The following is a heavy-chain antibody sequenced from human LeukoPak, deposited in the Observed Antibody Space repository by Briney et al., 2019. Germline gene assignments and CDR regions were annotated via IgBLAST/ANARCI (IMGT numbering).Heavy chain of an antibody. Sequence: PGGSLRLSCAASGFTVSSNYMSWVRQAPGKGLEWVSAISGSGGSTYYADSVKGRFTISRDNSKNTLYLQMNSLRAEDTAVYYCAKDRRYFVCWFDPWGQGTLVTVSS. CDR1: GFTVSSNY. CDR2: ISGSGGST. D-gene: IGHD3-9*01. CDR3: AKDRRYFVCWFDP. V-gene: IGHV3-23*01. J-gene: IGHJ5*02.